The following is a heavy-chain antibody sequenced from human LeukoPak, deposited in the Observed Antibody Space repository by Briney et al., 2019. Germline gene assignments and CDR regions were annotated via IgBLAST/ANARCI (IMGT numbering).Heavy chain of an antibody. J-gene: IGHJ4*02. CDR2: IYHSGST. CDR1: GYSISSGYY. Sequence: SETLSLTCTVSGYSISSGYYWAWIRQPPGKGLEWIGYIYHSGSTNYNPSLKSRVTISVDTSKNQFSLKLSSVTAADTAVYYCASHGSHDPDYWGQGTLVTVSS. V-gene: IGHV4-38-2*02. CDR3: ASHGSHDPDY. D-gene: IGHD1-26*01.